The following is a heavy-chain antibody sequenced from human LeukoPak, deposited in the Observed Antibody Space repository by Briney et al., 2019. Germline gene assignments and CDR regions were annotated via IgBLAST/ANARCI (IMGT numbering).Heavy chain of an antibody. Sequence: NPSETLPLTCTVSGGSISSYYWSWIRQPPGKGLEWIGYIYYSGSTNYNPSLKSRVTISVDTSKNQFSLKLSSVTAADTAVYYCARTDSSSPVFVYWGQGTLVTVSS. J-gene: IGHJ4*02. V-gene: IGHV4-59*08. CDR3: ARTDSSSPVFVY. CDR1: GGSISSYY. CDR2: IYYSGST. D-gene: IGHD6-6*01.